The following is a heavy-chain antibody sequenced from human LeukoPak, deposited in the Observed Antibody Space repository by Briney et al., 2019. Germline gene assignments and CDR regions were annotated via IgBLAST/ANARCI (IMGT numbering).Heavy chain of an antibody. J-gene: IGHJ4*02. CDR3: ARLKTTVTTLFDY. Sequence: SETLSLTCTVSGGSFRSYYLSWIRQPPGKGLEWIGYIYYSGSTNYNPSLKSRVTMSVDTSKNQFSLKLSSVTAADTAVYYCARLKTTVTTLFDYWGRGTLVTVSS. CDR1: GGSFRSYY. V-gene: IGHV4-59*01. D-gene: IGHD4-17*01. CDR2: IYYSGST.